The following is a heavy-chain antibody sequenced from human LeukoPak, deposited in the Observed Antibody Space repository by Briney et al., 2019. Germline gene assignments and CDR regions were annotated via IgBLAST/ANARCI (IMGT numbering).Heavy chain of an antibody. V-gene: IGHV3-23*01. CDR2: ISGSGGGK. D-gene: IGHD2-2*01. J-gene: IGHJ4*02. Sequence: PGGSLRLSCAASGFTFNTYAMSWFRQAPGKGLEWVSGISGSGGGKYYADSVKGRFTISRDNSKSTLYLQMNSLRVEDTAVYYCAKMGGRISAAVDNWGQGTLVTVSS. CDR1: GFTFNTYA. CDR3: AKMGGRISAAVDN.